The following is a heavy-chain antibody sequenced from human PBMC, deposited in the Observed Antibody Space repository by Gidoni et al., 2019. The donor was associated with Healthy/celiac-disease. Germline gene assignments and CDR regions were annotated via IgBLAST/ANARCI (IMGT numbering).Heavy chain of an antibody. J-gene: IGHJ4*02. CDR2: ISGSGGST. Sequence: EVQLVASVGGLVQPGGSLRLSCAASGFTFSRYAMSWVRQAPGKGLEWVSAISGSGGSTYYADSVKGRFTISRDNSKNTLYLQMNSLRAEDTAVYYCASDPPYYYDSSGYPDYWGQGTLVTVSS. CDR3: ASDPPYYYDSSGYPDY. D-gene: IGHD3-22*01. CDR1: GFTFSRYA. V-gene: IGHV3-23*04.